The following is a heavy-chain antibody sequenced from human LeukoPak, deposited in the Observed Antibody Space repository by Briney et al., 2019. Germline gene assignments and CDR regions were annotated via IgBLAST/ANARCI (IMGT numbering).Heavy chain of an antibody. CDR2: IYYSGST. V-gene: IGHV4-39*07. D-gene: IGHD2-2*01. J-gene: IGHJ4*02. Sequence: PSETLSLTCTVSGGSISSSSYYWGWIRQPPGKGLEWIGSIYYSGSTYYNPSLKSRVTISVDTSKNQFSLKLSSVNAADTAVYYCARGSIVVVPADYWGQGTLVTVSS. CDR1: GGSISSSSYY. CDR3: ARGSIVVVPADY.